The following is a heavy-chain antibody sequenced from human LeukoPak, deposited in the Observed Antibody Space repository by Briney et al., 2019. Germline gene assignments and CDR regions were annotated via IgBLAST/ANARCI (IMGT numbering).Heavy chain of an antibody. D-gene: IGHD2-2*01. CDR3: ARDGAGGYCSSTRCYVFDP. CDR2: ITPIFGTA. Sequence: SVKVSCKASGGTFSSYAISWVRQAPGQGLEWMGRITPIFGTANYAQKFQGRVTITADKSTNTAYMELSSLRSEDTAVYYCARDGAGGYCSSTRCYVFDPWGQGTLVTASS. CDR1: GGTFSSYA. J-gene: IGHJ5*02. V-gene: IGHV1-69*06.